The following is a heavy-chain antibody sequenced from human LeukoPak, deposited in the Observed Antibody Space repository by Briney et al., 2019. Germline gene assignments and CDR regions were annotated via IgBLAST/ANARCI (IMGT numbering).Heavy chain of an antibody. CDR3: ARHHCGGGGSCYPIDY. CDR1: GYTFTDYY. Sequence: ASVTVSCKASGYTFTDYYLHWVRLAPGQGLEWMAWIHPNSGVTKYAQKFQGRVTVTRDTSISTLYMELTRLTSDDTAVYYCARHHCGGGGSCYPIDYWGQGTLVTVSA. V-gene: IGHV1-2*02. J-gene: IGHJ4*02. D-gene: IGHD2-15*01. CDR2: IHPNSGVT.